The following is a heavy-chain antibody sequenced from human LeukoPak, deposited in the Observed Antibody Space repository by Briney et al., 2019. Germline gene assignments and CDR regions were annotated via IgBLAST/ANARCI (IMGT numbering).Heavy chain of an antibody. V-gene: IGHV4-31*03. CDR3: ASNSHYGDYACLDY. Sequence: PSQTLSLTCTVSGGSISSGGYYWSWIRQHPGKGLEWIGYIYYSGSTYYNPSLKSRVTISVDTSKNQFSLKLSSVTAADTAVYHCASNSHYGDYACLDYWGQGTLVTVSS. CDR1: GGSISSGGYY. J-gene: IGHJ4*02. D-gene: IGHD4-17*01. CDR2: IYYSGST.